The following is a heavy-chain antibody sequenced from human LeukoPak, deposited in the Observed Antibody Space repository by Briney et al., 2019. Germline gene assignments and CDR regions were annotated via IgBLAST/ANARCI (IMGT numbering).Heavy chain of an antibody. V-gene: IGHV3-74*01. J-gene: IGHJ4*02. Sequence: PGGSLRLSCAPSGFTFSSYWMHWVRQAPGKGLVWVSRINSDGSSTSYADSVKGRFTISRDNAKNTLYLQMNSLRAEDTAVYYCALTRRRQWLTNFDYWGQGTLVTVSS. CDR3: ALTRRRQWLTNFDY. CDR1: GFTFSSYW. D-gene: IGHD6-19*01. CDR2: INSDGSST.